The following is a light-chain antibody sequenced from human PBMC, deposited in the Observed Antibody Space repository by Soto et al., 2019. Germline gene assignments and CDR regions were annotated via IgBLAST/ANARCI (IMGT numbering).Light chain of an antibody. J-gene: IGKJ1*01. V-gene: IGKV2-30*01. Sequence: DVVMARSPLSLPVTLGQPAFISGRSSQSLVYSDGNTYLSWVQQRPGQSPRRLIYKVSNRDSGVPERFSGSGSGTDFTLKISRVEAEDVGVYYCMQGAHWPRTFGQGTKVDIK. CDR2: KVS. CDR3: MQGAHWPRT. CDR1: QSLVYSDGNTY.